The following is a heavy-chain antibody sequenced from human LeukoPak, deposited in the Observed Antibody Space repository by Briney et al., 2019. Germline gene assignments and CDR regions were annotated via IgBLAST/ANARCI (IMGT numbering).Heavy chain of an antibody. J-gene: IGHJ5*02. V-gene: IGHV5-51*01. CDR2: IWPGDSDV. CDR3: ARKGKDSSRLFWFDP. Sequence: GESLQISCKGSGYTFTNYWIGWVRQMPGKGLEWMGIIWPGDSDVRYSPSFQGQVTISADKSIDTAYLQWSSLKASDTAMYYCARKGKDSSRLFWFDPWGQGTLVTVSS. D-gene: IGHD3-22*01. CDR1: GYTFTNYW.